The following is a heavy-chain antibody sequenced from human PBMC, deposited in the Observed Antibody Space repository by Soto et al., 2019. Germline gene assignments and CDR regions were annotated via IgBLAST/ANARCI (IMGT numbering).Heavy chain of an antibody. Sequence: QVQLVESGGGVVQPGRSLRLSCAASGFTFSSYGMHWVRQAPGKGLEWVAVIWYDGSNKYYADSVKGRFTISRDNSKNTLYLQMNSLRAEDTAVYYCARDKDGGYSYGYFSYFDYWGQGTLVTVAS. CDR3: ARDKDGGYSYGYFSYFDY. CDR1: GFTFSSYG. J-gene: IGHJ4*02. D-gene: IGHD5-18*01. V-gene: IGHV3-33*01. CDR2: IWYDGSNK.